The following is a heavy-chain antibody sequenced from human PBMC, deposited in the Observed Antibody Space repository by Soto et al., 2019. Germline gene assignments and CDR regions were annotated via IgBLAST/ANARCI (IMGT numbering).Heavy chain of an antibody. CDR1: GFTFSSYA. J-gene: IGHJ6*02. CDR2: ISGSGGST. V-gene: IGHV3-23*01. CDR3: AKDLSSTYYYYGMDV. Sequence: GGSLRLSCAASGFTFSSYAMSWVRQAPGKGLEWVSAISGSGGSTYYADSVKGRFTISRDNSKNTLYLQMNSLRAEDTAVYHCAKDLSSTYYYYGMDVWGQGTTVTFS. D-gene: IGHD2-2*01.